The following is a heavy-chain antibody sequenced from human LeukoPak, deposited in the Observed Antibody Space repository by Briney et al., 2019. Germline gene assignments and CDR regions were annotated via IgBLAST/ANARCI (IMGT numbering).Heavy chain of an antibody. CDR2: IWYDGSNK. J-gene: IGHJ4*02. Sequence: GGSLRLSCAASGFTFSSYGMHWVRQAPGKGLEWVAVIWYDGSNKYYADSVKGRFTISRDNSKNTLYLQMNSLRAEDTAVYYCAKEPGNWNGARDFDYWGQGTLVTVSS. V-gene: IGHV3-33*06. CDR1: GFTFSSYG. CDR3: AKEPGNWNGARDFDY. D-gene: IGHD1-1*01.